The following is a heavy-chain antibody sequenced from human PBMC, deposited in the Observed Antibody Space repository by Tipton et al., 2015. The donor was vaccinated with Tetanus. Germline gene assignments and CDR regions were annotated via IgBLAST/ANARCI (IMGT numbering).Heavy chain of an antibody. Sequence: LSLTCEASGFTFNNFFMTWVRQAPGKGLEWVSLISATGGTRHYTDSVKGRFTISRDNSKSTLFLQMNSLRAEDTAVYYCARDKRLGVELRGICAFDSWGQGTMVIVSS. CDR1: GFTFNNFF. V-gene: IGHV3-23*01. D-gene: IGHD3-10*01. CDR2: ISATGGTR. CDR3: ARDKRLGVELRGICAFDS. J-gene: IGHJ3*02.